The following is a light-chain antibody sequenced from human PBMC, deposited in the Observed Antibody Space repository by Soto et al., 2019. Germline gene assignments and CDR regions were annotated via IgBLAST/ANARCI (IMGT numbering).Light chain of an antibody. J-gene: IGKJ4*01. V-gene: IGKV3-15*01. CDR2: GAS. CDR3: QQYINWPLT. CDR1: QSVSSN. Sequence: EIVMTQSPATLSVSPGERATLSCRASQSVSSNLAWYQQKPGQAPRLLIYGASTRATGIPARFSGSGSGTECTLTISSLQSEDFAVYYSQQYINWPLTFGGGTKVEIK.